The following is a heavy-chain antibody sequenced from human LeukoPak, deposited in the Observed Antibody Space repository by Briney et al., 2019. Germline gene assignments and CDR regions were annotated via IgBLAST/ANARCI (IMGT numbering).Heavy chain of an antibody. CDR1: GGSVSSGSYY. J-gene: IGHJ4*02. V-gene: IGHV4-61*01. CDR2: IYYSGST. Sequence: SETLSLTCTVSGGSVSSGSYYWSWIRQPPGKGLEWIGYIYYSGSTGYTPSLQSRVTISVDKSNNQFSLKLSSVTAADTAIYYCARKYSYTYYDYWGQGTLVTVSS. CDR3: ARKYSYTYYDY. D-gene: IGHD3-10*01.